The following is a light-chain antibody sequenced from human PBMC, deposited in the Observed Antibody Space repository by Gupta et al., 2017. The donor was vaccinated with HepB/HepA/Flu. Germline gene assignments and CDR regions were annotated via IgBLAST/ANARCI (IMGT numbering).Light chain of an antibody. CDR1: SGHSSYA. J-gene: IGLJ2*01. V-gene: IGLV4-69*01. CDR2: LNSAGSH. CDR3: QTWGTGIHVV. Sequence: QLVLTQSPSVSASLGASVKPTCTLSSGHSSYAIAWHQQQPEKGPRYLMKLNSAGSHSKGDGIPDRFSGSSSGAERYLTISSLQSEDEADYYCQTWGTGIHVVFGGGTKLTVL.